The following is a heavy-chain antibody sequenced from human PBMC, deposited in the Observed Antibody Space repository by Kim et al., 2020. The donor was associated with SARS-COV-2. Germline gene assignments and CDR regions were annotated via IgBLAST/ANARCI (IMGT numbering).Heavy chain of an antibody. V-gene: IGHV1-69*13. J-gene: IGHJ3*02. D-gene: IGHD3-10*01. CDR3: ARDYTQGANITMVRGVIIPLYAFDI. CDR2: IIPIFGTA. CDR1: GGTFSSYA. Sequence: SVKVSCKASGGTFSSYAISWVRQAPGQGLEWMGGIIPIFGTANYAQKFQGRVTITADESTSTAYMELSSLRSEDTAVYYCARDYTQGANITMVRGVIIPLYAFDIWGQGTMVTVSS.